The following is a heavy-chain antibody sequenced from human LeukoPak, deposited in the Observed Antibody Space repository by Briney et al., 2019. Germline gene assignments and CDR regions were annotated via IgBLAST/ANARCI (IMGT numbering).Heavy chain of an antibody. CDR2: IYHSGST. V-gene: IGHV4-30-2*01. Sequence: SQTLSLTCTVSGDSISSGGYYWSWIRQPPGKGLEWIGYIYHSGSTYYNPSLKSRVTISVDRSKNQFSLKLSSVTAADTAVYYCAAPMITFGGVIPWAFDIWGQGTMVTVSS. D-gene: IGHD3-16*02. CDR1: GDSISSGGYY. J-gene: IGHJ3*02. CDR3: AAPMITFGGVIPWAFDI.